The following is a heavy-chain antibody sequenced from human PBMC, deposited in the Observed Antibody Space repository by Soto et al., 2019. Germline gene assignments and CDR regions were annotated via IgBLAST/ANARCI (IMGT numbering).Heavy chain of an antibody. CDR1: GGSISSGGYS. D-gene: IGHD6-19*01. V-gene: IGHV4-30-2*01. CDR3: AKGVPGIAVAGTGYFQH. Sequence: PSETLSLTCAVSGGSISSGGYSWSWIRQPPGKGLEWIGYIYHSGSTYYNPSLKSRVTISVDRSKNQFSLKLSSVTAADTAVYYCAKGVPGIAVAGTGYFQHWGQGTLVTAPQ. CDR2: IYHSGST. J-gene: IGHJ1*01.